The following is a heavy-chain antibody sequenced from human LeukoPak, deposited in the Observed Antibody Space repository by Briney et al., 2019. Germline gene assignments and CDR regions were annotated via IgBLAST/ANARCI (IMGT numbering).Heavy chain of an antibody. V-gene: IGHV4-4*07. CDR3: AREYSSTSGRHFDY. D-gene: IGHD6-6*01. CDR1: GGSFSSYY. Sequence: PSETLSLTCTVPGGSFSSYYWTWIRQPAGKGLEWIGRIYSSGSTNYNPSLRSRVTISVDKSKNQFSLNLTSVTAADTGVYHCAREYSSTSGRHFDYWGQGILVTVPS. J-gene: IGHJ4*02. CDR2: IYSSGST.